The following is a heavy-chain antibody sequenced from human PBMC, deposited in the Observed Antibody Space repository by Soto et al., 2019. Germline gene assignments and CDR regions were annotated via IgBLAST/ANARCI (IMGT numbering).Heavy chain of an antibody. V-gene: IGHV3-30*03. J-gene: IGHJ4*02. CDR1: GFTFSSYG. CDR3: AYSLCVGDCYFLFDY. Sequence: QVQLVESGGGVVQPGRSLSLSCAASGFTFSSYGMHWVRQAPGKGLEWVAVISYDGSNKYYADSVKVRFTISRDNSKNTQYLQMNSLRDEDTAVYYCAYSLCVGDCYFLFDYWGQGTLVTVSS. D-gene: IGHD2-21*01. CDR2: ISYDGSNK.